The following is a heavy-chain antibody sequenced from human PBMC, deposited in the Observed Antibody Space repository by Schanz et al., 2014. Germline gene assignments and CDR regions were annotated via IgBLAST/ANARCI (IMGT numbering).Heavy chain of an antibody. J-gene: IGHJ3*02. CDR3: AKCIGWYGRCAFDI. CDR1: GFTFSSYG. V-gene: IGHV3-NL1*01. CDR2: IYSGGST. D-gene: IGHD6-19*01. Sequence: QVHLVESGGGVVQPGRSLRLSCAASGFTFSSYGMHWVRQAPGKGLEWVAVIYSGGSTFYTDSVKGRFTISRDNSKNTLYLQMNSLIAEDTAVYYCAKCIGWYGRCAFDIWGQGTMVTVSS.